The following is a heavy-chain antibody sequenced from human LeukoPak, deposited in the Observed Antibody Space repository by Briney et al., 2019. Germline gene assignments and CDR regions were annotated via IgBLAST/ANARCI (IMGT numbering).Heavy chain of an antibody. D-gene: IGHD3-9*01. V-gene: IGHV3-30*04. Sequence: GGSLRLSCAASGFTFSSYAMHWVRQALGKGLEWVEVISYDRSNKYYADSVKGRFTISRDNSKNTLYLQMNSLRAEDTAVYYCAREEYDILTGYSLPYYYYYYMDVWGKGTTVTVSS. CDR3: AREEYDILTGYSLPYYYYYYMDV. J-gene: IGHJ6*03. CDR1: GFTFSSYA. CDR2: ISYDRSNK.